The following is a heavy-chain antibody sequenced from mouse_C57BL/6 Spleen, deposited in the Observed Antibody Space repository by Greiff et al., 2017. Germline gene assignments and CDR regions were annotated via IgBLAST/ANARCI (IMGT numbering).Heavy chain of an antibody. Sequence: QVQLKQSGAELAKPGASVKLSCKASGYTFTSYWMHWVKQRPGQGLEWIGYINPSSGYTKYNQKFKDKATLTADKSSSTAYMQLSSLTYEDSAVYYCASSYDGYRYFDVWGTGTTVTVSS. J-gene: IGHJ1*03. CDR2: INPSSGYT. CDR1: GYTFTSYW. V-gene: IGHV1-7*01. D-gene: IGHD2-3*01. CDR3: ASSYDGYRYFDV.